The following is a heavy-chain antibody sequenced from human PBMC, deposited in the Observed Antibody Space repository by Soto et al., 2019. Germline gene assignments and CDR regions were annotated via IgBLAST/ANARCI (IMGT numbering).Heavy chain of an antibody. CDR1: GGSISSSQW. Sequence: PSETLSLTCAVSGGSISSSQWWSWVRPPPGKGLEWIGEIYHSGSTNYNPSLKSRVTISVDKSKNQFSLKLSSVTAADTAVYYCASIYTTRTTYYFDNWGQGTLVTVSS. CDR2: IYHSGST. CDR3: ASIYTTRTTYYFDN. D-gene: IGHD2-2*02. V-gene: IGHV4-4*02. J-gene: IGHJ4*02.